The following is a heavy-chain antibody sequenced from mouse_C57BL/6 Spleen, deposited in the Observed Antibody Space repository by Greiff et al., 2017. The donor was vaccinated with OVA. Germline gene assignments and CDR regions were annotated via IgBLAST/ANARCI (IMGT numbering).Heavy chain of an antibody. V-gene: IGHV1-81*01. CDR3: ARSPYGNYSAMDY. Sequence: QVQLKESGAELARPGASVKLSCKASGYTFTSYGISWVKQRTGQGLEWIGEIYPRSGNTYYNEKFKGKATLTADKSSSTAYMELRSLTSEDSAVYFCARSPYGNYSAMDYWGQGTSVTVSS. CDR1: GYTFTSYG. D-gene: IGHD2-1*01. J-gene: IGHJ4*01. CDR2: IYPRSGNT.